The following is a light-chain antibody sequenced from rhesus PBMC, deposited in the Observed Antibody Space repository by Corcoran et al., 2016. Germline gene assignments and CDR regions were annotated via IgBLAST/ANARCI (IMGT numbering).Light chain of an antibody. CDR3: QQHDNSPYS. Sequence: SASVGDRVTITCRASQGISNWLAWYQQKPGKAPKILIYRASNLETGVPSRFSGSGSGTDFTLTISSLQPEDIATYYCQQHDNSPYSFGQGTKVEIK. V-gene: IGKV1-69*01. J-gene: IGKJ2*01. CDR2: RAS. CDR1: QGISNW.